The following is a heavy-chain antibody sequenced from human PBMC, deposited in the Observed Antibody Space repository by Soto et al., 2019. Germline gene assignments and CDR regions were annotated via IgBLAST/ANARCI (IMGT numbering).Heavy chain of an antibody. Sequence: ASVKVSCKASGYTLTSYHMHWVRQAPGQGLEWMGIINPSGGSTSYAQKFQGRVTMTRDTSTSTVYMELSSLRSEDTAVYYCARDLSSVVAATNPTSYYYYGMDVWGQGTTVTVSS. CDR1: GYTLTSYH. CDR2: INPSGGST. J-gene: IGHJ6*02. V-gene: IGHV1-46*01. CDR3: ARDLSSVVAATNPTSYYYYGMDV. D-gene: IGHD2-15*01.